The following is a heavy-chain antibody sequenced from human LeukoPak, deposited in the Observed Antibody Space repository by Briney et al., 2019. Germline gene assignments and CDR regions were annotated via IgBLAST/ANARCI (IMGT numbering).Heavy chain of an antibody. CDR1: GFTFSSYA. V-gene: IGHV3-30*04. Sequence: GGSLRLSCAASGFTFSSYAMPWVRQAPGKGLEWVAVISYDGSNKYYADSVKGRFTISRDNSKNTLYLQMNSLRAEDTAVYYCARAGSLITMVRGAVDYWGQGTLVTVSS. CDR2: ISYDGSNK. CDR3: ARAGSLITMVRGAVDY. J-gene: IGHJ4*02. D-gene: IGHD3-10*01.